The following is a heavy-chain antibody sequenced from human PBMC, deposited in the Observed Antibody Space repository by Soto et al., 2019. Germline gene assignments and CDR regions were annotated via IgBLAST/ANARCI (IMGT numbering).Heavy chain of an antibody. J-gene: IGHJ4*02. D-gene: IGHD2-21*01. V-gene: IGHV3-7*05. Sequence: EVQLAESGGGLVQPGGSLGLSCAASGFTFSRYWMSWVRQAPGRGLEWVDNIKDDGSQQYYADPVEGRYTISREIAKKSLYLQITSLRAQGTAVYFFVRDWREGYNDCLGYWGQGTRVTVSA. CDR1: GFTFSRYW. CDR3: VRDWREGYNDCLGY. CDR2: IKDDGSQQ.